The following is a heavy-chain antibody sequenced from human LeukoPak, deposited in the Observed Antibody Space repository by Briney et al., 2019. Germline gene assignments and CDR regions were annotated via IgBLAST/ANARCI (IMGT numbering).Heavy chain of an antibody. Sequence: SETLSLTCAVYGGSFSGYYWSWIRQPPGKGLELIGEINHSGSTNYNPSLKSRVTISVDTSKNQFSLKLSSVTAADTAVYYCAGNYDSSGYYLGYWGQGTLVTVSS. D-gene: IGHD3-22*01. V-gene: IGHV4-34*01. CDR3: AGNYDSSGYYLGY. J-gene: IGHJ4*02. CDR1: GGSFSGYY. CDR2: INHSGST.